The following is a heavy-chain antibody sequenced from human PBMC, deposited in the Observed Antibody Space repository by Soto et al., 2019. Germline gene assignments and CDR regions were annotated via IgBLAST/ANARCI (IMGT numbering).Heavy chain of an antibody. CDR3: ATGTYFYGSRPYKVFDY. D-gene: IGHD3-10*01. V-gene: IGHV3-30*03. Sequence: GGSLRLSCVASGFTFSDYAMHWVRQAPGKGLEWVAVILSDGNNKYYIDSVKGRFTISRDDSKSTLYLRMDSLRDEDTAVYYCATGTYFYGSRPYKVFDYWGQGTLVTVSS. J-gene: IGHJ4*02. CDR2: ILSDGNNK. CDR1: GFTFSDYA.